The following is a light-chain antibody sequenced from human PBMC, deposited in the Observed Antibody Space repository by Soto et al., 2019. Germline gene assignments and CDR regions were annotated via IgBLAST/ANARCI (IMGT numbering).Light chain of an antibody. J-gene: IGKJ2*01. CDR1: QSISSY. Sequence: DIQMTQSPSSLSASVGDRVTITCRASQSISSYLNWYQQKPGKAPKLLIYAACSLQSGVPSRFSGSGSGTDFTLTISSLQPEDFATYYCQRSYSTLYTFGQGTKLEIK. CDR2: AAC. CDR3: QRSYSTLYT. V-gene: IGKV1-39*01.